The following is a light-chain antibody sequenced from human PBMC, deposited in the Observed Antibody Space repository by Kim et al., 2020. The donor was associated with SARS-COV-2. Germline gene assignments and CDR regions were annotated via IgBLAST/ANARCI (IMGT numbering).Light chain of an antibody. J-gene: IGLJ1*01. CDR2: RGS. V-gene: IGLV1-47*01. CDR3: AAWDDSLSAYV. Sequence: QSVLTQPPSASGTPGQRVTISCSGGSSNLGRNYVYWYQHVPGAAPKLLIYRGSNRPSGVPDRLAGSKSDNSASLVISGLRSEDEADYYCAAWDDSLSAYVFGTGTEVTVL. CDR1: SSNLGRNY.